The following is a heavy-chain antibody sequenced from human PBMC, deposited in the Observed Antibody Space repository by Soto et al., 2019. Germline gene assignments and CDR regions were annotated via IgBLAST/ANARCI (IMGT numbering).Heavy chain of an antibody. Sequence: ESGGGVVQPGRSLRVSCAASGFTFSSYGMHWVRQAPGKGLEWVAVIWYDGSNKYHADSVKGRFTISRDNSKNTLYLQMNSLRAEDTAVYYCPRIMCGGDCYDFDYWGQGTLVTVSS. CDR3: PRIMCGGDCYDFDY. J-gene: IGHJ4*02. D-gene: IGHD2-21*02. CDR2: IWYDGSNK. CDR1: GFTFSSYG. V-gene: IGHV3-33*01.